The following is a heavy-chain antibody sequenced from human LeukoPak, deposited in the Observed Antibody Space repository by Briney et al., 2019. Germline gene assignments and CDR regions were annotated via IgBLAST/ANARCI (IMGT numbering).Heavy chain of an antibody. CDR1: GGSLSSYY. Sequence: KPSETLSLPCTGSGGSLSSYYWRWIRQPPREGLEGGGYIYYSGSTNYNPSLKSRVTISVDTSKNQFSLKLSSVTAADTAVYYCARDGVPYDSKENWFDPWGQGTLVTVSS. CDR3: ARDGVPYDSKENWFDP. CDR2: IYYSGST. V-gene: IGHV4-59*01. D-gene: IGHD3-22*01. J-gene: IGHJ5*02.